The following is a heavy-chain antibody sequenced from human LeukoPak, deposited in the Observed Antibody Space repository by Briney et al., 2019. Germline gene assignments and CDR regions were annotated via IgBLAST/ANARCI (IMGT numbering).Heavy chain of an antibody. J-gene: IGHJ4*02. D-gene: IGHD3-10*01. V-gene: IGHV3-30*18. CDR3: AKDADTYGSTYYIDY. CDR1: GFTFSSYG. Sequence: AGGSLRLSCAASGFTFSSYGMHWVRQAPGKGLEWVAVISYDGRNKYYADSVKGRFTISRDNSKNTLYVQMNSLRAEDTAVYYCAKDADTYGSTYYIDYWGQGTLVTVSS. CDR2: ISYDGRNK.